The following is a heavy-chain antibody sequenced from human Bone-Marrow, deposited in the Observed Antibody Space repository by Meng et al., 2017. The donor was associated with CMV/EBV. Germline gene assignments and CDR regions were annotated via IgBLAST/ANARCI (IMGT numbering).Heavy chain of an antibody. D-gene: IGHD4-17*01. CDR3: ARDLDYGDYASDY. CDR2: INPNSGGT. Sequence: LKKPGASGKVSCKAFGYTFTGYYMHWVRQAPGQGLEWMGWINPNSGGTNYAQKFQGRVTMTRDTSISTAYMELSRLRSDDTAVYYCARDLDYGDYASDYWGQGTLVTVSS. CDR1: GYTFTGYY. V-gene: IGHV1-2*02. J-gene: IGHJ4*02.